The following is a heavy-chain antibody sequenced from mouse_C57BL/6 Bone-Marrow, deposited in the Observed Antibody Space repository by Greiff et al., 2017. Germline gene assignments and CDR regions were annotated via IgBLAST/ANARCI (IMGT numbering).Heavy chain of an antibody. D-gene: IGHD2-1*01. V-gene: IGHV1-15*01. CDR2: IDPETGGT. Sequence: QVQLKQSGAELVRPGASVTLSCKASGYTFTDYEMHWVKQTPVHGLEWIGAIDPETGGTAYNQKFKGKAILTADKSSSTAYMELRSLTSEDSAVYYCLYYGNYLLAYWGQGTLVTVSA. CDR3: LYYGNYLLAY. CDR1: GYTFTDYE. J-gene: IGHJ3*01.